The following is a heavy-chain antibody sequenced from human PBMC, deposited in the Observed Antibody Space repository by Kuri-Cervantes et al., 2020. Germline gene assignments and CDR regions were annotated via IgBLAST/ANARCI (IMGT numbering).Heavy chain of an antibody. D-gene: IGHD5-12*01. J-gene: IGHJ3*02. CDR2: IYSGGST. CDR1: GFTFSSYS. V-gene: IGHV3-53*01. Sequence: LSLTCAASGFTFSSYSMNWVRQAPGKGLEWVSVIYSGGSTYYADSVKGRFTISRDNSKNTLYLQMNSLRAEDTAVYYCARLVATPGHHAFDIWGQGTMVTVSS. CDR3: ARLVATPGHHAFDI.